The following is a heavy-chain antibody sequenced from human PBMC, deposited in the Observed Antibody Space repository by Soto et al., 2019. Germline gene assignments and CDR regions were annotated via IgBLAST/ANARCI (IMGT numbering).Heavy chain of an antibody. CDR1: GGSLTHYY. Sequence: QVQLQESGPGLVKPSETLSLTCAVSGGSLTHYYWAWIRQPPGQGLEWIGSLYNSVNTKYNPSLKGGDTILRDTSKSQVAPNWSAVTAADTAVYDCAGDFNGVLTDMRDPGGMDVWGRGTTVTVSS. D-gene: IGHD3-3*01. CDR3: AGDFNGVLTDMRDPGGMDV. J-gene: IGHJ6*04. CDR2: LYNSVNT. V-gene: IGHV4-59*01.